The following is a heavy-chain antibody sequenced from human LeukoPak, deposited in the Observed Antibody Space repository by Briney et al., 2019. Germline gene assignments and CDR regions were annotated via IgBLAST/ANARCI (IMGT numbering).Heavy chain of an antibody. CDR3: ARSLYLDRPMGL. Sequence: GGSLRLSCAASGFTLSTYWMSWVRQAPGKGLEGVANIKQDGSEKYYVDSVKGRFTISRDNAKNSLYLQMNSLTVEDTAVYYCARSLYLDRPMGLWGQGTLVTVSS. CDR2: IKQDGSEK. D-gene: IGHD1-20*01. CDR1: GFTLSTYW. V-gene: IGHV3-7*01. J-gene: IGHJ4*02.